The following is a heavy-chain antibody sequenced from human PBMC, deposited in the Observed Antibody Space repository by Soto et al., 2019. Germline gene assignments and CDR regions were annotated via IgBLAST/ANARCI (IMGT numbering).Heavy chain of an antibody. Sequence: SVKVSCKASGGTFSSYAISWVRQAPGQGLEWMGGIIPIFGTANYAQKFQGRVTITADKSTSTAYMELSSLRSEDTAVYYCARSSYYYDSSRGAVRDNWFDPWGQGTLVTVSS. CDR3: ARSSYYYDSSRGAVRDNWFDP. CDR1: GGTFSSYA. D-gene: IGHD3-22*01. V-gene: IGHV1-69*06. CDR2: IIPIFGTA. J-gene: IGHJ5*02.